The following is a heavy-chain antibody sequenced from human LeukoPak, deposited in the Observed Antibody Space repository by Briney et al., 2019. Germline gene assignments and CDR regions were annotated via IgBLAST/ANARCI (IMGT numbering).Heavy chain of an antibody. J-gene: IGHJ4*02. CDR3: ARVRVGSNWNYGPFDF. CDR1: GGSISSYY. Sequence: CETLSLTRTVSGGSISSYYWTWIRQPAGKGLEWIGRTSNSGTTIYNPSLKSRVTMSADTSKNQFSLKLSSLTAADTAVYYCARVRVGSNWNYGPFDFWGQGTLVTVSS. CDR2: TSNSGTT. V-gene: IGHV4-4*07. D-gene: IGHD1-7*01.